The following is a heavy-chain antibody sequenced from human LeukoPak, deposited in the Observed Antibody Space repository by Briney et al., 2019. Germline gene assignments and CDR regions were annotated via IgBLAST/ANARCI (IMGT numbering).Heavy chain of an antibody. CDR3: ARGTTGSYSPSH. J-gene: IGHJ4*02. CDR2: ISGSSSYT. Sequence: GGSERLSCAASGFTFSTYSMNWVRQAPRKGLEWVSSISGSSSYTFYADSVWGRFTISRDNAKNSLYLQMNSLRAEDTAVYYCARGTTGSYSPSHWGQGTLVTVSS. CDR1: GFTFSTYS. V-gene: IGHV3-21*01. D-gene: IGHD1-26*01.